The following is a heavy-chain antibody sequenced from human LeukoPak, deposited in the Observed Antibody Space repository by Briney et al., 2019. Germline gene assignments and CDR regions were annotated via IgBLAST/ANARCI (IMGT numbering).Heavy chain of an antibody. Sequence: SETLSLTCAVYGGSFSGYYWSWIRQPPGKGLEWIGEINHSGSTNYNPSLKSRVTISVDTSKNQFSLKLSSVTAADTAVYYCAKYYYDSSGYYSYYYYYYMDVWGKGTTVTVSS. D-gene: IGHD3-22*01. J-gene: IGHJ6*03. CDR3: AKYYYDSSGYYSYYYYYYMDV. V-gene: IGHV4-34*01. CDR2: INHSGST. CDR1: GGSFSGYY.